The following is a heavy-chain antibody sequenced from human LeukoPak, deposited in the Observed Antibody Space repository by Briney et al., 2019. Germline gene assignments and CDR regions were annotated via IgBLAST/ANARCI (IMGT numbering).Heavy chain of an antibody. CDR1: GYTFTGYY. D-gene: IGHD3-9*01. J-gene: IGHJ4*02. CDR3: ALEGYYDILTGYSN. Sequence: ASVKVSCKASGYTFTGYYTHWVRQAPGKGLEWMGGFDPEDGETIYAQKFQGRVTMTEDTSTDTAYMELSSLRSEDTAVYYCALEGYYDILTGYSNWGQGTLVTVSS. CDR2: FDPEDGET. V-gene: IGHV1-24*01.